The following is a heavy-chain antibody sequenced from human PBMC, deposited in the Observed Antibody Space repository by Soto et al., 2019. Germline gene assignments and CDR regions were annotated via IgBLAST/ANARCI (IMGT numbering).Heavy chain of an antibody. CDR3: AKADYGDYRQYYYGMDV. V-gene: IGHV4-31*03. CDR1: GGSISSGGYY. CDR2: IYYSGST. Sequence: QVQLQESGPGLVKPSQTLSLTCTVSGGSISSGGYYWSWIRQHPGKGLEWIGYIYYSGSTYYNPSIKSRVTISVDTSKHQFALKLSAVTAADTAVYYCAKADYGDYRQYYYGMDVWGQGTTVTVSS. D-gene: IGHD4-17*01. J-gene: IGHJ6*02.